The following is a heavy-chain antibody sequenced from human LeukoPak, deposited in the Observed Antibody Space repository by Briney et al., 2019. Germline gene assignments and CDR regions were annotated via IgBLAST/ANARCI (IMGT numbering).Heavy chain of an antibody. CDR3: ARAKGDDYVWGSYPFDY. Sequence: PSETLSLTCTVSGGSISSGDYYWSWIRQPPGKGLEWIGYIYYSGSTYYNPSLKSRATISVDTSKNQFSLKLSSVTAADTAVYYCARAKGDDYVWGSYPFDYWGQGTLVTVSS. V-gene: IGHV4-30-4*01. CDR2: IYYSGST. D-gene: IGHD3-16*02. J-gene: IGHJ4*02. CDR1: GGSISSGDYY.